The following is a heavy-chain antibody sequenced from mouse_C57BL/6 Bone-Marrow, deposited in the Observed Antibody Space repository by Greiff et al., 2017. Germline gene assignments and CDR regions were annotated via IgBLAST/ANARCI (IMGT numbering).Heavy chain of an antibody. CDR3: ARVGYTLFDY. V-gene: IGHV1-64*01. Sequence: QVQLQQPGAELVKPGASVKLSCKASGYTFTSYWMHWVKQRPGQGLEWIGMIHPNSGSTNYNEKFKSKATLTVDKSSSPASMQLSSLTSEDSAFYSFARVGYTLFDYWGQGTTLTVSS. J-gene: IGHJ2*01. CDR2: IHPNSGST. D-gene: IGHD2-2*01. CDR1: GYTFTSYW.